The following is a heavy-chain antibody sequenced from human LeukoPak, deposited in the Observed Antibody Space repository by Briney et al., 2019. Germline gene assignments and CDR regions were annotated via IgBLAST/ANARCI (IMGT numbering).Heavy chain of an antibody. CDR3: ARELSSGYGMVV. CDR1: GFTFSSYG. Sequence: PGGSLRLSCAASGFTFSSYGMHWVRQAPGKGLEWVANIKQDGSEKYYVDSVKGRFTISRDNAKNSLYLQMNSLRAEDTAVYYCARELSSGYGMVVWGQGTTVTVSS. D-gene: IGHD6-19*01. V-gene: IGHV3-7*01. CDR2: IKQDGSEK. J-gene: IGHJ6*02.